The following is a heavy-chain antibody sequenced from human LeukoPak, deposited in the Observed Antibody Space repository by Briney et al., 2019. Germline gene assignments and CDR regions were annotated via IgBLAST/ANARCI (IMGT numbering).Heavy chain of an antibody. CDR3: AKYLGSSGYSQIDY. V-gene: IGHV3-23*01. J-gene: IGHJ4*02. CDR2: VSGSGTST. D-gene: IGHD3-22*01. Sequence: GGPLRLSSAASGFSFSNYGITWVRQAPGKGLEWVSTVSGSGTSTYSADSVKGRFTISRDNSKNTLYLQMNSLRAEDTAVYYCAKYLGSSGYSQIDYWGQGTLVTVSS. CDR1: GFSFSNYG.